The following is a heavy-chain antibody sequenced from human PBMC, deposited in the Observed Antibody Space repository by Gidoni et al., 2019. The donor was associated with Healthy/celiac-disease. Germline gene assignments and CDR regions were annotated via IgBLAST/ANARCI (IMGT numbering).Heavy chain of an antibody. CDR2: IYPGDSDT. Sequence: EVQLVQSGAEVKKPGESLKISCKGSGYSFTSYWIGWVRQMPGKGLEWMGIIYPGDSDTRYRPSFQGQVTISADKSISTAYLQWSSLKASDTAMYYCARGGFQPINPDNWFDPWGQGTLVTVSS. CDR1: GYSFTSYW. J-gene: IGHJ5*02. CDR3: ARGGFQPINPDNWFDP. V-gene: IGHV5-51*01. D-gene: IGHD2-15*01.